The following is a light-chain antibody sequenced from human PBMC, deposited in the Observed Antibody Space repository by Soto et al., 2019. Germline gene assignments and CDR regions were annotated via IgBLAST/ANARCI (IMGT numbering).Light chain of an antibody. Sequence: DIRVTQSPSSLSASVGDRVTITCHASQDILNYLNWYQKKPGKAPKLLIYYASSLNAVVPSRFSGSGYVTDLSFTSSSLQPEDVATYYCQHYNGLPLTFGQGTRLELK. CDR1: QDILNY. CDR2: YAS. CDR3: QHYNGLPLT. J-gene: IGKJ5*01. V-gene: IGKV1-33*01.